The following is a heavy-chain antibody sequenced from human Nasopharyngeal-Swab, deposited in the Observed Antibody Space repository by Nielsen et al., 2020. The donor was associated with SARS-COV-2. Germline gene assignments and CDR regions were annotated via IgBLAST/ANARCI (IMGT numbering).Heavy chain of an antibody. D-gene: IGHD6-19*01. Sequence: VRQAPGKGLEWVSAISGSGGSTYYADSVKGRFTISRDNSKNTLCLQMNSLRAEDTAVYYCANGIAVFDYWGQGTLVTVSS. CDR2: ISGSGGST. CDR3: ANGIAVFDY. V-gene: IGHV3-23*01. J-gene: IGHJ4*02.